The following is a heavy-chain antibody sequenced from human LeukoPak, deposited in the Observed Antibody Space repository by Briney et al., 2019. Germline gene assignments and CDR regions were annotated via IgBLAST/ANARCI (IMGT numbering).Heavy chain of an antibody. CDR3: VRHPDPYYDIFLV. J-gene: IGHJ6*04. Sequence: SETLSLTCGVSGYSIRSGFYCGWIREPPGKGLQWIGSMYLSGRIYYNRSLKSRVTISADTSNNHLSLNLSSVTAADTAVYYCVRHPDPYYDIFLVWGKGTTVTVSS. D-gene: IGHD3-9*01. CDR1: GYSIRSGFY. V-gene: IGHV4-38-2*01. CDR2: MYLSGRI.